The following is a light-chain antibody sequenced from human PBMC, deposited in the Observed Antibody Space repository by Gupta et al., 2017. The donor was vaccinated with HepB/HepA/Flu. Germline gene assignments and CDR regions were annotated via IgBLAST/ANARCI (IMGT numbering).Light chain of an antibody. CDR1: PSVSSN. CDR2: GAS. J-gene: IGKJ1*01. V-gene: IGKV3-15*01. CDR3: QQYNNWPLWT. Sequence: IVMTQSPATLSVSPGERATLSCRASPSVSSNLAWYQQKPGQAPRLLIYGASTRATGIPARFSGSGSGTEFTLTISSLQSEDFAVYYCQQYNNWPLWTFGQGTKVEIK.